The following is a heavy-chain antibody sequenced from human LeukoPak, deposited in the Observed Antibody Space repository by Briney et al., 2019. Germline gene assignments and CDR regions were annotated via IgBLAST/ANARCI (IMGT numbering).Heavy chain of an antibody. CDR2: ISYDGSNK. CDR1: GFTFSSYG. Sequence: GGSLRLSCAASGFTFSSYGMHWVRQAPGKGLEGVAVISYDGSNKYYADSVKGRFTISRDNSKNTLYLQMNSLRAEDTAVYYCAKVGRDGYNPTSYFDYWGQGTLVTVSS. J-gene: IGHJ4*02. D-gene: IGHD5-24*01. V-gene: IGHV3-30*18. CDR3: AKVGRDGYNPTSYFDY.